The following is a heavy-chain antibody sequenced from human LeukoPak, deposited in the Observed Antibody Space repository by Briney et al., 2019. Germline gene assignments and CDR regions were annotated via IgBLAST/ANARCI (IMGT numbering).Heavy chain of an antibody. CDR2: IGRKNSHT. J-gene: IGHJ5*02. CDR1: GFTFSDYY. CDR3: ARAVCDRWQPTRLWSNWFDR. Sequence: PGGSLRLSSAASGFTFSDYYFTWSRHAPGKGPECVSYIGRKNSHTNYADSVKGRFTLSRDNAKNSLYLQMNSLRADDTAVYYCARAVCDRWQPTRLWSNWFDRWGQGTLVTVSA. D-gene: IGHD2-15*01. V-gene: IGHV3-11*06.